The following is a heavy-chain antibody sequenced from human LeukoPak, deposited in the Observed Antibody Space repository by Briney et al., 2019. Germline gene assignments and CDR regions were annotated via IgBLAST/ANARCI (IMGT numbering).Heavy chain of an antibody. Sequence: GGSLRLSCAASGLTFSSYATSWVRQAPGKGLEWVSAISGSGGSTYSADSVRGRFTISRDNSKNTLYLQMNSLRAEDTAVYYCAKGPMTTVTTGHLYYYYYMDVWGKGTTVTVSS. CDR2: ISGSGGST. V-gene: IGHV3-23*01. CDR1: GLTFSSYA. CDR3: AKGPMTTVTTGHLYYYYYMDV. D-gene: IGHD4-11*01. J-gene: IGHJ6*03.